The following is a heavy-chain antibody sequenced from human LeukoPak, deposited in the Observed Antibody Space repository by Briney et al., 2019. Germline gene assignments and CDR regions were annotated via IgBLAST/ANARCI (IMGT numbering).Heavy chain of an antibody. CDR3: AKVSSELAAAGTYYYGMDV. Sequence: GGSLILSCAASGFTFSSYAMSWVRQAPGKGLEWVSAICGSGGSTYYADSVKGRFTISRDNSKNTLYLQMNSLRAEDTAVYYCAKVSSELAAAGTYYYGMDVWGQGTTVTVSS. CDR1: GFTFSSYA. D-gene: IGHD6-13*01. CDR2: ICGSGGST. J-gene: IGHJ6*02. V-gene: IGHV3-23*01.